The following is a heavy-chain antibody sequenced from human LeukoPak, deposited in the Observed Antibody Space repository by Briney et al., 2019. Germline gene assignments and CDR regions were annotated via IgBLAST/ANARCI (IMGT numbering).Heavy chain of an antibody. D-gene: IGHD3-10*01. J-gene: IGHJ4*02. CDR1: GFTFSSYA. V-gene: IGHV3-23*01. Sequence: GGSLRLSCAASGFTFSSYAMSWVRQPPGRGREWVSAISGSGGSTYYADSVKGRFTISRDNAKNSLYLQMNSLRAEDTALYYCARDFYGSGSLKFDYWGQGTLVTVSS. CDR2: ISGSGGST. CDR3: ARDFYGSGSLKFDY.